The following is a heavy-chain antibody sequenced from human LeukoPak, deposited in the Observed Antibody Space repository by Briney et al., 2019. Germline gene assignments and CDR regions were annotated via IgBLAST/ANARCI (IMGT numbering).Heavy chain of an antibody. CDR3: ARDRDGYIDY. D-gene: IGHD5-24*01. V-gene: IGHV1-2*02. CDR1: GYTFTGYY. CDR2: INPNSGGT. J-gene: IGHJ4*02. Sequence: ASVKVSCKASGYTFTGYYMHWVRQAPGQGLEWMGWINPNSGGTNYSQKFHGKVTMTRDTSISTDYMELSRMRSDDTAVYYCARDRDGYIDYWGQGTLVTVYS.